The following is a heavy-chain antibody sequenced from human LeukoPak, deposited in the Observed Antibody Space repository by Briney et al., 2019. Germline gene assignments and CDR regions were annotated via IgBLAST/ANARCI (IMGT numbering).Heavy chain of an antibody. CDR2: IWYDGSNQ. D-gene: IGHD3-22*01. CDR1: GLTFRNYG. CDR3: AKLTLYYYYDSSGYYSGNDAFDI. J-gene: IGHJ3*02. Sequence: GGSLRLSCAASGLTFRNYGMHWVRQAPGKGLEWVAVIWYDGSNQYYLDSVKGRFTVSRDNSKNTLYLQMNSLRAEDTAVYYCAKLTLYYYYDSSGYYSGNDAFDIWGQGTMVTVSS. V-gene: IGHV3-30*02.